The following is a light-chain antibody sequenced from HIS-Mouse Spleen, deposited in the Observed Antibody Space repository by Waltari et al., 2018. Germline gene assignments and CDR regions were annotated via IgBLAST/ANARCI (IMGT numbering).Light chain of an antibody. CDR2: GAS. V-gene: IGKV3-15*01. J-gene: IGKJ1*01. CDR1: PVVSSN. CDR3: QQYNNWPWT. Sequence: EIVMTQTPATLSVSPGERATLSCRASPVVSSNLAWYQQKPGQAPRLLIDGASTRATGIPARFSGSGSGTEFTLTISSMQSEDFAVYYCQQYNNWPWTFGQGTKVEIK.